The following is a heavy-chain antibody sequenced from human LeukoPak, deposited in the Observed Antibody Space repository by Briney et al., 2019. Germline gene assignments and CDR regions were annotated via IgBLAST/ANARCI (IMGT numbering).Heavy chain of an antibody. CDR1: GGSFSGYY. V-gene: IGHV4-34*01. Sequence: PSETLSLTCAVYGGSFSGYYWSWIRQPPGKGLEWIGEINHSGSTNYNPSLKSRVTISVDTSKNQFSLKLSSVTAADTAVYYCASSLGWFDPWGQGTLVTVSS. CDR2: INHSGST. J-gene: IGHJ5*02. CDR3: ASSLGWFDP.